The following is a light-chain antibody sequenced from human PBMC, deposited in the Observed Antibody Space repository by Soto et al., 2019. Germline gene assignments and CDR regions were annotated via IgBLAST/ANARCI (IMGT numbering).Light chain of an antibody. CDR1: QSVSSSY. CDR3: QQYVSLPRT. Sequence: EIVLTQSPGTLSLSPGERATLSCRASQSVSSSYLAWYQQKPGQAPGLLIYGASTRATGIPDRFSGSGSGTDFTLTISRVEPEDFAVYYCQQYVSLPRTFGKGTKVEIK. J-gene: IGKJ1*01. V-gene: IGKV3-20*01. CDR2: GAS.